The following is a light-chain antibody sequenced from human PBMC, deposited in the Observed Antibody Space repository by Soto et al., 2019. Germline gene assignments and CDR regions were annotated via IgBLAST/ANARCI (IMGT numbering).Light chain of an antibody. CDR1: NSDIGAYNF. CDR2: GVL. J-gene: IGLJ2*01. Sequence: QSALTQPASVSGSPGHSITISCTGTNSDIGAYNFVSWYQQHPGKAPQLLIYGVLNRPSGISYRFSGAKSANTASLTISGLLPDDEAEDDCSSYTCISTLVFGGGTKLTVL. V-gene: IGLV2-14*01. CDR3: SSYTCISTLV.